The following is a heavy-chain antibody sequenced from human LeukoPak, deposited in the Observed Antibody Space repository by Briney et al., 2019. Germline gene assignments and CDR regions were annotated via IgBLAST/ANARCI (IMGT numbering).Heavy chain of an antibody. Sequence: WASVKVSCKASGYTFTGYYMHWVRQAPGQGLEWMGWINPNSGGTNYTQKLQGRVTMTRDTSVSTAYMDLSRLRSDDTAVYYCARDPEAGGGWYGGWFDPWGQGTLVTVSS. CDR1: GYTFTGYY. CDR2: INPNSGGT. J-gene: IGHJ5*02. V-gene: IGHV1-2*02. D-gene: IGHD6-19*01. CDR3: ARDPEAGGGWYGGWFDP.